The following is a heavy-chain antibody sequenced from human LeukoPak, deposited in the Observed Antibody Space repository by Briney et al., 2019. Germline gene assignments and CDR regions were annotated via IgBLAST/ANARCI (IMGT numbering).Heavy chain of an antibody. CDR1: GGSISSGGYY. V-gene: IGHV4-31*03. D-gene: IGHD6-13*01. J-gene: IGHJ5*02. CDR3: AREHSSSSWFDP. Sequence: SETLSLTCTVSGGSISSGGYYWSWIRQHPRKGLEWIGYVYYSGTYYSPSHNSRVTISIDTSKNQFSLKLSSVTAADTAVYYCAREHSSSSWFDPWGQGTLVTVSS. CDR2: VYYSGT.